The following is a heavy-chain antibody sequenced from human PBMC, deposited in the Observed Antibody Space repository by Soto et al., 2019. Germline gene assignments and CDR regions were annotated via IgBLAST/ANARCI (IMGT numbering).Heavy chain of an antibody. CDR3: ARGRASGSYYLFDY. CDR1: GDTFTTYD. V-gene: IGHV1-8*01. D-gene: IGHD3-10*01. Sequence: ASVKVSCKASGDTFTTYDINWVRQATGHGLEWMGWVNPNSGNTGYAQRFEGRVTMTRVTAIRTAYMEVSSLRSDDTAVYYWARGRASGSYYLFDYWGQGSLVTVSS. J-gene: IGHJ4*02. CDR2: VNPNSGNT.